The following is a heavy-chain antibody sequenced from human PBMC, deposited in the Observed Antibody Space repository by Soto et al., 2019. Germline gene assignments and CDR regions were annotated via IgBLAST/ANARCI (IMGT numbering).Heavy chain of an antibody. CDR2: ISSSSSTI. CDR1: GFTFSSYS. CDR3: ARGPYYYDSSGPWGSFDL. V-gene: IGHV3-48*01. Sequence: GGSLRLSCAASGFTFSSYSMNWVRQAPGKGLEWVSYISSSSSTIYYADSVKGRFTISRDNAKNSLYLQMNSLRAEDTAVYYCARGPYYYDSSGPWGSFDLWGRGT. D-gene: IGHD3-22*01. J-gene: IGHJ2*01.